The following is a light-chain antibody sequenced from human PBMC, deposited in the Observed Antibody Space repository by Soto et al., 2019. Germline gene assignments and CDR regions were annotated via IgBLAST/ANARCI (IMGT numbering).Light chain of an antibody. V-gene: IGKV3-11*01. Sequence: ESVLTQSPATLSSFPGYRVTFSCRASQYINTRSAWYQHRPGQAPRLLISPTSLRAAGIPATFSARGSGTDFTLTISDVQPEDFPLYYCHQRQSWPRTFGQGTKVDI. CDR2: PTS. CDR3: HQRQSWPRT. J-gene: IGKJ1*01. CDR1: QYINTR.